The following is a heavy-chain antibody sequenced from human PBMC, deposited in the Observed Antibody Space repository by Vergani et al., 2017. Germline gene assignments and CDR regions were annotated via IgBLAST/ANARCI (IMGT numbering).Heavy chain of an antibody. CDR3: ARGGGDIVVVPAAIVRPGSWFDP. D-gene: IGHD2-2*01. Sequence: QLQLQESGPGLVKPSETLSLTCTVSGGSISSSSYYWGWIRQPPGKGLEWIGSIYYSGSTYYNPSLKSRVTISVDTSKNQFSLKLSSVTAADTAVYYCARGGGDIVVVPAAIVRPGSWFDPWGQGTLVTVSS. V-gene: IGHV4-39*07. CDR2: IYYSGST. J-gene: IGHJ5*02. CDR1: GGSISSSSYY.